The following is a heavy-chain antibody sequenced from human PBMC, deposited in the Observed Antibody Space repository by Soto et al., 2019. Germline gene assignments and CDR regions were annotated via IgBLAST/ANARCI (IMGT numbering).Heavy chain of an antibody. J-gene: IGHJ6*02. V-gene: IGHV4-59*02. CDR3: ARDSTRSHFTSGDYDDHYCGLDV. CDR1: GASVNSYD. Sequence: QVQLQESGPGLVGPSETLSLTCTVSGASVNSYDWNWIRRPPGTGLEWHGYSYGSWTGSYNPDLLNRLTMSVDTSKYQFTLKLTSMTTAATAVYFCARDSTRSHFTSGDYDDHYCGLDVWGQGTTVIVSS. D-gene: IGHD4-17*01. CDR2: SYGSWTG.